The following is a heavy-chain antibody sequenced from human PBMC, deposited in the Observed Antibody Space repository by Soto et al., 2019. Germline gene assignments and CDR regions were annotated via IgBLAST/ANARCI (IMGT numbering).Heavy chain of an antibody. CDR2: IYFRGST. J-gene: IGHJ4*02. D-gene: IGHD3-10*01. CDR1: GGSISSYY. V-gene: IGHV4-59*08. CDR3: ASHMVRGVPFGS. Sequence: QVQLQESGPGLVKPSETLSLTCTVSGGSISSYYWSWIRQPPGKGLEWIGYIYFRGSTNYNPSLRSRVTISVDTSKTQFSLKLSSVTAADTAVYYCASHMVRGVPFGSWGQGTLVTVSS.